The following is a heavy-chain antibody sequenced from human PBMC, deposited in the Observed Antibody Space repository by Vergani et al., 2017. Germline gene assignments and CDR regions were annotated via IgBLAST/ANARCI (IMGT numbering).Heavy chain of an antibody. CDR3: ARTYYDFCGGYYGPNYFDY. CDR1: GGSISSGCYY. D-gene: IGHD3-3*01. J-gene: IGHJ4*02. Sequence: QVQLQESGPGLVKPSPTLSLTCTVSGGSISSGCYYWSWLRPHPGKGLDWIGYINYSGSTYYNPSLKGRVTISVDTSKNQFSLKLSSVTAADTAVYYCARTYYDFCGGYYGPNYFDYWGQGTLVTVSS. CDR2: INYSGST. V-gene: IGHV4-31*03.